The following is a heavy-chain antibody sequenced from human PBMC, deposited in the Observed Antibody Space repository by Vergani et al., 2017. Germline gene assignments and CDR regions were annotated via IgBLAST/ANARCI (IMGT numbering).Heavy chain of an antibody. CDR2: INPSGGST. J-gene: IGHJ4*02. Sequence: QVQLVQSGAEVKKPGASVKVSCKASGYTFTSYYMHWVRQAPGQGLEWMGIINPSGGSTSYAQKFQGRVTMTRDTSTSTVYMEMSSLRSEDTAVYYCARDRAAVAVDYWGQGTLVTVSS. D-gene: IGHD6-19*01. CDR1: GYTFTSYY. V-gene: IGHV1-46*03. CDR3: ARDRAAVAVDY.